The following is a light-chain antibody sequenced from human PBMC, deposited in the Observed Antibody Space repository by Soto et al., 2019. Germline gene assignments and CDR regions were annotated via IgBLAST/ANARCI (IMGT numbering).Light chain of an antibody. V-gene: IGKV3D-20*02. J-gene: IGKJ2*01. CDR1: QSVSSSY. CDR2: GAS. Sequence: EIVLTQSPGTLSLSPGERATLSCRASQSVSSSYLAWYQQKPGQAPRLLIYGASSRATGIPDRFSGSGSGTDFTLTISRLEPEDFAVYYCHQRSDWPITFGQGTKLQ. CDR3: HQRSDWPIT.